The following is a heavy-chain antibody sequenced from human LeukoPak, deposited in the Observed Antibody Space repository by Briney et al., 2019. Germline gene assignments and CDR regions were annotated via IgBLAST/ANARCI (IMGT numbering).Heavy chain of an antibody. CDR2: ISSSSSYI. V-gene: IGHV3-21*01. Sequence: GGSLRLSWAASGFTFSSYSMNWVRQAPVKGLEWVSSISSSSSYIYYADSVKGRFTISRDNAKNSLYLQMNSLRAEDTAVYYCARDRGYDYVWESYRYTDPFDYWGQGTLVTVSS. CDR3: ARDRGYDYVWESYRYTDPFDY. J-gene: IGHJ4*02. D-gene: IGHD3-16*02. CDR1: GFTFSSYS.